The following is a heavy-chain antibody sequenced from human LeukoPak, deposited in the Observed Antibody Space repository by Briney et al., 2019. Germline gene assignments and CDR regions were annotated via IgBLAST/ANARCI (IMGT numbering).Heavy chain of an antibody. Sequence: GRSLRLSCAASGFTFSNYWMSWVRQAPGKGLEWVANIKEDGSDKYYVDSVKGRFTISRDNAKNSLYLQMNSLRAEDTAVYYCARDRGYLTFDYWGQGTLVTVSS. V-gene: IGHV3-7*03. CDR1: GFTFSNYW. CDR3: ARDRGYLTFDY. CDR2: IKEDGSDK. D-gene: IGHD3-10*01. J-gene: IGHJ4*02.